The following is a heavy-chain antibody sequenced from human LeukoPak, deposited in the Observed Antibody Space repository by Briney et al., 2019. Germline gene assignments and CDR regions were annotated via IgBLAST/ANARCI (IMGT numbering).Heavy chain of an antibody. J-gene: IGHJ2*01. D-gene: IGHD6-13*01. Sequence: SETLSLTCTLSGGSITSYYCSWIRQPPGRGLEWIGYIYYSGSPNYSPSLKSRLTISVDTSKNQFSLKLSSVTAADTAVYYCARTYGSSGLGYFDLWGRGTLVTVSS. CDR3: ARTYGSSGLGYFDL. CDR2: IYYSGSP. V-gene: IGHV4-59*01. CDR1: GGSITSYY.